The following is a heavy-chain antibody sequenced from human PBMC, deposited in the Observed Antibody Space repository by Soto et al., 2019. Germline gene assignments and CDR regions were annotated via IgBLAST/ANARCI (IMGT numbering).Heavy chain of an antibody. D-gene: IGHD5-18*01. J-gene: IGHJ4*02. V-gene: IGHV4-61*01. Sequence: SETLSLTCTVSGDSVSSSSYYWSWIRQPPGKGLEWIGYIYYSGSTNYNPSLKSRVTISVDTSKNQFSLKLSSVTAADTAVYNCASASEKLLIQPKFDSWGQGTLVTVSS. CDR3: ASASEKLLIQPKFDS. CDR2: IYYSGST. CDR1: GDSVSSSSYY.